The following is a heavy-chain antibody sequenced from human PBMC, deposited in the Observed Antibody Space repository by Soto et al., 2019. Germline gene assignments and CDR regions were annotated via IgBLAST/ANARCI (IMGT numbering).Heavy chain of an antibody. CDR2: ISGSGGST. Sequence: GGSLRLSCAASGFTFSSYGISWVRQAPGKGLEWVSAISGSGGSTYCADSVKGRFTISRDNSKNTLYLQMNSLRAEDTAVYYCATVPSVTTRYYYYMDVWGKGTTVTVSS. J-gene: IGHJ6*03. V-gene: IGHV3-23*01. CDR1: GFTFSSYG. D-gene: IGHD4-17*01. CDR3: ATVPSVTTRYYYYMDV.